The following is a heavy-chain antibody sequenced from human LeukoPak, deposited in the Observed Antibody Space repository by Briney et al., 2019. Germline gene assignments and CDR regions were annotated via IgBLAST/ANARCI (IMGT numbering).Heavy chain of an antibody. CDR3: AREGSSWSNWFDP. J-gene: IGHJ5*02. V-gene: IGHV4-34*01. Sequence: SETLSLTCAVYGGSFSGYYWSWIRQPPGKGLEWIGEINHSGSTNYNPSLKSRVTISVDTSKNPFSLMLSSVTAADTAVYYCAREGSSWSNWFDPWGQGTLVTVSS. CDR1: GGSFSGYY. D-gene: IGHD6-13*01. CDR2: INHSGST.